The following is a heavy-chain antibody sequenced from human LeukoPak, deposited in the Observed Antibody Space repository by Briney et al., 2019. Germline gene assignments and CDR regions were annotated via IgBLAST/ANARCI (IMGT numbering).Heavy chain of an antibody. J-gene: IGHJ4*02. D-gene: IGHD1-26*01. CDR1: GGSISSYY. CDR2: IYYSGST. CDR3: ARLVVGTTDY. V-gene: IGHV4-59*01. Sequence: SETLSLTCTVSGGSISSYYWSWIRQPPGKGLEWIGYIYYSGSTNYNPSLKSRVTISVDTSKNQFSLKLSSVTAADTAVYYCARLVVGTTDYWGQGTLVTVSS.